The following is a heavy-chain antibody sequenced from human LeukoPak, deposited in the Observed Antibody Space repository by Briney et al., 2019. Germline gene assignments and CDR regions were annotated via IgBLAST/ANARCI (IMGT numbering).Heavy chain of an antibody. V-gene: IGHV4-30-4*08. CDR2: IYHSGTT. CDR1: GDSINSGENY. J-gene: IGHJ3*02. D-gene: IGHD1-26*01. CDR3: AREGVLGSGVRTDAFDI. Sequence: SETLSLTCTVSGDSINSGENYWSWIRQPPGKGLEWIEHIYHSGTTYYNPSVKSRMTISVDTSKNQFSLKIRSVTAVDTALYYCAREGVLGSGVRTDAFDIWGQGIMVTVSS.